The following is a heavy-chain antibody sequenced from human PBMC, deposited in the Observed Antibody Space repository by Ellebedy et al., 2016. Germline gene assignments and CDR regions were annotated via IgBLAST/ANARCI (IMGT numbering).Heavy chain of an antibody. D-gene: IGHD5-18*01. Sequence: GGSLRLXCAASGFTVSSNYMNWVRQAPGKGLEWVSLIYSGGSTYYADSVRGRFTISRDNSKNMLYLQMNSLRAEDTAVYYCARGYDTTMGMYFDYWGQGTLVTVSS. CDR2: IYSGGST. CDR1: GFTVSSNY. CDR3: ARGYDTTMGMYFDY. V-gene: IGHV3-53*01. J-gene: IGHJ4*02.